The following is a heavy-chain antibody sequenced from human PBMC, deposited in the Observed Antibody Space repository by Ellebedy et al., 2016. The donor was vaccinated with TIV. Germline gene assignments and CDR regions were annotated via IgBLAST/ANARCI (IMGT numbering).Heavy chain of an antibody. CDR2: IDTDGSST. CDR3: ARGGGCGRGDCWAFDY. CDR1: GFTFSSYT. J-gene: IGHJ4*02. V-gene: IGHV3-74*01. Sequence: GESLKISCAASGFTFSSYTMNWVRQAPGKGLVWVSRIDTDGSSTSYADSVKGRFTISRDNANNTLYLQMNSLRAEDTAVYYCARGGGCGRGDCWAFDYWGQGTLVTVSS. D-gene: IGHD2-21*02.